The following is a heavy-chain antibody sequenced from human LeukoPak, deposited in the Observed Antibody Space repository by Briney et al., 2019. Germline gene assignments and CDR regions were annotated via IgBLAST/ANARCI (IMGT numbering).Heavy chain of an antibody. V-gene: IGHV3-30-3*01. CDR3: ASAKQWLDI. CDR1: GFTFSSYA. CDR2: ISYDGSNK. Sequence: GGSLRLSCAASGFTFSSYAMHWVRQALGKGLEWVAVISYDGSNKYYADSVKGRFTISRDNCKNTLYLQMNSLRAEDTAVYYCASAKQWLDIWGQGTLVTVSS. D-gene: IGHD6-19*01. J-gene: IGHJ4*02.